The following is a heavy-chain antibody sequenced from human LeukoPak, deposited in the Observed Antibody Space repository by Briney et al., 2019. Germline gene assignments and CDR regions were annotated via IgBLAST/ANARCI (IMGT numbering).Heavy chain of an antibody. D-gene: IGHD2-15*01. CDR2: INPNSGGT. V-gene: IGHV1-2*02. CDR3: ARSLPYCSGGSCYGDWFDP. CDR1: GYTFTGYY. J-gene: IGHJ5*02. Sequence: ASVKVSCKASGYTFTGYYMHWVRQAPGQGLEWMGWINPNSGGTNYAQKFQGRVTMTRDTSISTAYMELSRLRSDDTAVYYCARSLPYCSGGSCYGDWFDPWGQGTLVTVSS.